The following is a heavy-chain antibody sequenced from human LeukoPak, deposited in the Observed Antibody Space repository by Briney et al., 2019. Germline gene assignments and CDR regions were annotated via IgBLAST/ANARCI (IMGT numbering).Heavy chain of an antibody. CDR1: GDSVFSSTAA. D-gene: IGHD1-26*01. V-gene: IGHV6-1*01. CDR3: ARDDVGRRYDY. CDR2: TYYRSNWIN. J-gene: IGHJ4*02. Sequence: SQTLSLTCAISGDSVFSSTAAWNWIRRPPSRGLEWLGRTYYRSNWINEYAISVRGRIAINPDTSKNQFSLQLNSVTPEDTAVYFCARDDVGRRYDYWGQGIRVTVSS.